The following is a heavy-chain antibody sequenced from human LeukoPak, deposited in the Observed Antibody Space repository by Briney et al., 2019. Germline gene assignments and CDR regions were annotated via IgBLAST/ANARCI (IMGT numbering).Heavy chain of an antibody. D-gene: IGHD5-18*01. CDR2: ISGSGGST. J-gene: IGHJ4*02. Sequence: PGGSLRLSCAAFGFTFSSYAMSWVRQAPGKGLEWVSAISGSGGSTYYADSVKGRFTISRDNSKNTLYLQMNSLRAEDTAVYYCAKDRGDTAMVKYDYWGQGTLVTVSS. CDR3: AKDRGDTAMVKYDY. V-gene: IGHV3-23*01. CDR1: GFTFSSYA.